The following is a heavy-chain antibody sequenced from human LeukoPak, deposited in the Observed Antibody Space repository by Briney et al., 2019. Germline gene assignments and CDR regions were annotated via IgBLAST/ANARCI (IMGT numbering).Heavy chain of an antibody. CDR2: INASGIT. J-gene: IGHJ6*03. CDR1: SDSLRSGNYY. V-gene: IGHV4-61*02. D-gene: IGHD3-16*01. CDR3: ARGLFGYVPQYYYYLDV. Sequence: PSETLSLTCTVSSDSLRSGNYYWTWIRQPGGKGLGWIGRINASGITKYNPSLKSRVTISADRSKNQFSLNLTSVTAADTAVYFCARGLFGYVPQYYYYLDVWGKGTTVAVSS.